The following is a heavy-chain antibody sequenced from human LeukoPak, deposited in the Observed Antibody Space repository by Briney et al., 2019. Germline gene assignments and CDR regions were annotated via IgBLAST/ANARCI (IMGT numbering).Heavy chain of an antibody. J-gene: IGHJ3*02. D-gene: IGHD1-26*01. CDR1: GFTVSSNY. CDR2: IYSGGST. CDR3: AKDLIVGATFDAFDI. Sequence: GGSLRLSCAASGFTVSSNYMSWVRQAPGKGLEWVSVIYSGGSTYYADSVKGRFTISRDNSKNTLYLQMNSLRAEDTAVYYCAKDLIVGATFDAFDIWGQGTMVTVSS. V-gene: IGHV3-53*01.